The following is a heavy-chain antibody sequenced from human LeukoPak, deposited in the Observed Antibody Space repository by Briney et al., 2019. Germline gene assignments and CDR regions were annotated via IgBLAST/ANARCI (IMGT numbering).Heavy chain of an antibody. V-gene: IGHV3-23*01. J-gene: IGHJ4*02. CDR3: AKDSGIAAAGTYFDY. CDR2: ISGSGGST. Sequence: GGSLRLSCAASGFTFSSYAMSWVRQAPGKGLEWVSAISGSGGSTYYADSVKGRFTIFRDNSKNTLYLQMNSLRAEETAVYYCAKDSGIAAAGTYFDYWGQGTLVTVSS. CDR1: GFTFSSYA. D-gene: IGHD6-13*01.